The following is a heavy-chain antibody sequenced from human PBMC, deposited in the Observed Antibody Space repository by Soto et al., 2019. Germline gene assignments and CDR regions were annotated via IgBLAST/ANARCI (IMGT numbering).Heavy chain of an antibody. CDR2: VKSKTDGDRA. D-gene: IGHD5-18*01. Sequence: GSLRLSCAASGFTFSNAWMTWVRQAPGKGLEWVGRVKSKTDGDRAYYADSVKGRFTVSRDNSKNTLYLQMNSLRAEDTAVYYCAKYYMVTRSPFDYWGQGTLVTVSS. J-gene: IGHJ4*02. CDR1: GFTFSNAW. V-gene: IGHV3-15*01. CDR3: AKYYMVTRSPFDY.